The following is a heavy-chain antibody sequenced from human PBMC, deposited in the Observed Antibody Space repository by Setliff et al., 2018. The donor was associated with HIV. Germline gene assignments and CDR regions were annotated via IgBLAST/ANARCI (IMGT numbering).Heavy chain of an antibody. CDR1: GFTFISYA. CDR2: ISGSGGRT. J-gene: IGHJ1*01. CDR3: AKGETSAYFEYFQN. Sequence: PGGSLRLSCQGSGFTFISYAMNWVRQAPGKGLEWVSTISGSGGRTYYADSVKGRLTISRDNSKNTLYLQVNGLRAEDTAVYYCAKGETSAYFEYFQNWGQGTLVTVSS. V-gene: IGHV3-23*01. D-gene: IGHD3-22*01.